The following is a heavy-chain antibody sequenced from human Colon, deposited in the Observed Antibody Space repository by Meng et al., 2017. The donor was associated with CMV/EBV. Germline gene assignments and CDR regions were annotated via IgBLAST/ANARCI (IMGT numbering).Heavy chain of an antibody. Sequence: GESLKISCAASGFTFSSFWMNWVRQAPGKGLEWVAIIKADGSDKYYVDSVKGRFTISRDNAKNSLYLQMSSLRDEDTAVYYCARERDQVRWHGMDVWGQGTTVTVSS. D-gene: IGHD2-2*01. CDR1: GFTFSSFW. V-gene: IGHV3-7*01. CDR3: ARERDQVRWHGMDV. CDR2: IKADGSDK. J-gene: IGHJ6*02.